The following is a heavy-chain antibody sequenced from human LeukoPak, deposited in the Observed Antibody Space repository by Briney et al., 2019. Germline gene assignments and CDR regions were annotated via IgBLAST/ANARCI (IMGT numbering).Heavy chain of an antibody. Sequence: GGSLRLSCAASGFTFSSYAMSWVRQAPGKGLEWVSAISGSGGSTYYADSVKGRFTISRDNSKNTLYLQMNSLRAEDTAVYYCAKDTIFGVVTNWFDPWGQGTLVTVPS. CDR3: AKDTIFGVVTNWFDP. CDR2: ISGSGGST. D-gene: IGHD3-3*01. CDR1: GFTFSSYA. J-gene: IGHJ5*02. V-gene: IGHV3-23*01.